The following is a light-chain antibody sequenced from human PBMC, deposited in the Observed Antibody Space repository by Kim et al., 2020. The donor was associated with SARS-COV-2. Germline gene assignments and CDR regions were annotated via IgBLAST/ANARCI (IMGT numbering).Light chain of an antibody. CDR1: QSVSITY. CDR2: GAS. V-gene: IGKV3-20*01. Sequence: LSPRQSATLCCSARQSVSITYRAWYQQQPGPAPRLLIYGASNRATGIPDRFSGSGSGTDFTLTISRLEPEDFVVYYCQQYGSAPRTFGQGTKLEI. CDR3: QQYGSAPRT. J-gene: IGKJ2*01.